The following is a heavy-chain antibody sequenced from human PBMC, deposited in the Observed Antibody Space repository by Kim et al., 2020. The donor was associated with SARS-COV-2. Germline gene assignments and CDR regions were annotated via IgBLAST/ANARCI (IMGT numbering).Heavy chain of an antibody. Sequence: SETLSLTCTVSGGSISSSSYYWGWIRQPPGKGLEWIGSIYYSGSTYYNPSLKSRVTISVDTSKNQFSLKLSSVTAADTAVYYCARPEGRYCSSTSCLHYYGMDVWGQGTTVTVSS. J-gene: IGHJ6*02. D-gene: IGHD2-2*01. CDR2: IYYSGST. CDR3: ARPEGRYCSSTSCLHYYGMDV. V-gene: IGHV4-39*01. CDR1: GGSISSSSYY.